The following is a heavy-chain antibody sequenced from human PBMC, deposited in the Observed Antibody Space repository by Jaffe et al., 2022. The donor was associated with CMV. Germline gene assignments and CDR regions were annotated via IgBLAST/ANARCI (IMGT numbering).Heavy chain of an antibody. D-gene: IGHD3-22*01. CDR2: IKSKTDGGTT. J-gene: IGHJ4*02. CDR1: GFTFSNAW. V-gene: IGHV3-15*01. Sequence: EVQLVESGGGLVKPGGSLRLSCAASGFTFSNAWMSWVRQAPGKGLEWVGRIKSKTDGGTTDYAAPVKGRFTISRDDSKNTLYLQMNSLKTEDTAVYYCTTDLGLDYYDSSDDYWGQGTLVTVSS. CDR3: TTDLGLDYYDSSDDY.